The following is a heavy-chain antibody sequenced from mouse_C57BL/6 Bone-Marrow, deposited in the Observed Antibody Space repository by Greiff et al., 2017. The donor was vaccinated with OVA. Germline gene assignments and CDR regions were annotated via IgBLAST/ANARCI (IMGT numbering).Heavy chain of an antibody. V-gene: IGHV3-6*01. Sequence: ESGPGLVKPSQSLSLTCSVTGYSITSGYYWNWIRQFPGNKLEWMGYISYDGSNNYNPSLKNRISITRDTSKNQFFLKLNSVTTEDTATYYCARPYYEDYWGQGTTLTVSS. J-gene: IGHJ2*01. CDR1: GYSITSGYY. CDR3: ARPYYEDY. CDR2: ISYDGSN. D-gene: IGHD1-1*01.